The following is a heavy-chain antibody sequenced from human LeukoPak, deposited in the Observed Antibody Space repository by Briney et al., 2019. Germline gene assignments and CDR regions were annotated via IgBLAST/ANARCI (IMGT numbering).Heavy chain of an antibody. Sequence: ASVKVSCKASGYTFTGYYMHWVRQAPGQGLEWMGWINPNSGGTNYAQKFQGRVTMTRDSSISTAYMELSRLRSDDTAVYYCARDYGDGYGMDVWGQGTTVTVSS. CDR2: INPNSGGT. D-gene: IGHD5-24*01. CDR1: GYTFTGYY. CDR3: ARDYGDGYGMDV. V-gene: IGHV1-2*02. J-gene: IGHJ6*02.